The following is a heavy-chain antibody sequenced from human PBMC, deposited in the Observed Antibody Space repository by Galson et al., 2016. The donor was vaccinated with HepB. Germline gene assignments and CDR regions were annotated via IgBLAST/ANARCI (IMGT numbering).Heavy chain of an antibody. Sequence: SLRLSCAASGFTFSSYGMHWVRQAPGKGLEWVAVISYDGSNKYYADSVKGRFTISRDNSKNTLYLQMNSLRAEDTAVYYCAKDLHWDTSRDWYFDLWGRGTLVTVSS. D-gene: IGHD3/OR15-3a*01. CDR2: ISYDGSNK. CDR1: GFTFSSYG. CDR3: AKDLHWDTSRDWYFDL. V-gene: IGHV3-30*18. J-gene: IGHJ2*01.